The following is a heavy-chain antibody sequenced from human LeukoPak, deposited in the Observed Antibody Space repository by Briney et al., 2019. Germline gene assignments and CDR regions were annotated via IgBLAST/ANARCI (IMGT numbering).Heavy chain of an antibody. Sequence: GGSLRLSCAASGFTVSSNYMSWVRQAPGKGLEWVSVIYSGGSTYYADSVKGRFTISRDNSKNTLYLQMNSLRAEDTAVYYCARTRGDGYNYQFDYWGQGPLVTVSS. D-gene: IGHD5-24*01. CDR2: IYSGGST. CDR3: ARTRGDGYNYQFDY. CDR1: GFTVSSNY. J-gene: IGHJ4*02. V-gene: IGHV3-66*01.